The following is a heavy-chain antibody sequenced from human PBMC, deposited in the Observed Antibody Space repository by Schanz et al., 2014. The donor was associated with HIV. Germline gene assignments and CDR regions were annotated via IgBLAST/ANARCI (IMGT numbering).Heavy chain of an antibody. Sequence: QVQLVESGGGVVQPGRSLRLSCAASGFTFSSYGMHWVRQAPGKGLEWVAVIWYDGSKKYYADSVKGRFTISRDNSKNTLYLQMNSLRAEDRAVYYCARDRMTANWKNAMDVWGRGTMVTVSS. CDR3: ARDRMTANWKNAMDV. CDR1: GFTFSSYG. CDR2: IWYDGSKK. V-gene: IGHV3-33*08. J-gene: IGHJ3*01. D-gene: IGHD1-20*01.